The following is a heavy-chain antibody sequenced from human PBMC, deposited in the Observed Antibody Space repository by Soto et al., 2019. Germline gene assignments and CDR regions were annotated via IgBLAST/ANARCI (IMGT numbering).Heavy chain of an antibody. CDR2: INPNNGAT. CDR1: RYIFTAYF. CDR3: ASHDPGARFDP. D-gene: IGHD1-1*01. Sequence: QVQLVQSGAEVKKPGASVKVSCKAPRYIFTAYFMHWVRQAPGQGLEWMGWINPNNGATHYGLIFQGRVTMTRDTSISTAYMELSSLRSDDTAVHYCASHDPGARFDPWGQGTLVIVSS. V-gene: IGHV1-2*02. J-gene: IGHJ5*02.